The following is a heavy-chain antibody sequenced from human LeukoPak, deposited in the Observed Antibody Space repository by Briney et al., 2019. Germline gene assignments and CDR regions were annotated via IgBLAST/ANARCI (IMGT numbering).Heavy chain of an antibody. Sequence: ASVKVSCKASEYIFTSYAMPWVRQAPGQRLEWMERINAGNGNTKYSQKFQGRVTITRDTSASTAYMELSSLRSEDTAVYYCARSVVGIVVVPAAIRPHYYFDYWGQGTLVTVSS. CDR3: ARSVVGIVVVPAAIRPHYYFDY. D-gene: IGHD2-2*03. V-gene: IGHV1-3*01. CDR1: EYIFTSYA. CDR2: INAGNGNT. J-gene: IGHJ4*02.